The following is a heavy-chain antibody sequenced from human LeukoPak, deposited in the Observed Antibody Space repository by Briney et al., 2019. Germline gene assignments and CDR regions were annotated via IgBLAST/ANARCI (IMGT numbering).Heavy chain of an antibody. CDR2: ISSSGSII. D-gene: IGHD3-10*01. Sequence: GGSLRLSCAASGFTFSNYEMNWVRQAPGKGLEWLSYISSSGSIIYYADSVKGRFTISRDNSKNTLYLQMNSLRAEDTAVYYCAKLGVWFGDPQGYWGQGTLVTVSS. CDR3: AKLGVWFGDPQGY. V-gene: IGHV3-48*03. CDR1: GFTFSNYE. J-gene: IGHJ4*02.